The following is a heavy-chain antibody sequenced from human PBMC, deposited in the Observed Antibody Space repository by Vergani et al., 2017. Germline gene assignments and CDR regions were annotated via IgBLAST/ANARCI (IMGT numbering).Heavy chain of an antibody. CDR3: ARDFLTRVTTLDYYYMGV. D-gene: IGHD1-1*01. V-gene: IGHV3-30*03. J-gene: IGHJ6*03. CDR1: GFPFSDYG. CDR2: ISYDGNKK. Sequence: QVQLVESGGGEVQPVRSLRLSCSAAGFPFSDYGVHWVRQAPAKGLEWVSVISYDGNKKNYADSVKGRFTISRDNSKNTLYLEMNALRAEDTAVYYCARDFLTRVTTLDYYYMGVLGKGTTVTVSS.